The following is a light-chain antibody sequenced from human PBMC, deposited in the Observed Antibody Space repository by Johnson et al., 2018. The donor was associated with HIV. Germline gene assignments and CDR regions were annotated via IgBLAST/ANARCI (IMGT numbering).Light chain of an antibody. CDR1: SSNIGNNY. J-gene: IGLJ1*01. V-gene: IGLV1-51*01. CDR3: GTWDSSLRAYNYV. Sequence: QSALTQPPSVSAAPGQKVTISCSGSSSNIGNNYVSWYQQFPGTAPKLLIYDNNKRPSGIPDRFSGSKSGTSATLGITGLQTGDEADYYCGTWDSSLRAYNYVFGTGTKVTVL. CDR2: DNN.